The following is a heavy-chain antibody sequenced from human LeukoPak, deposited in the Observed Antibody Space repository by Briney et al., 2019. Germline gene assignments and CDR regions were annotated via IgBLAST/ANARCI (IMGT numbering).Heavy chain of an antibody. J-gene: IGHJ6*02. D-gene: IGHD2-2*02. V-gene: IGHV4-4*07. CDR1: GGSISSYY. Sequence: SETLSLTCTVSGGSISSYYWSWIRQPAGKGLERIGGIYTSGSTNYNPSLKSRVTMSVDTSKNQFSLKLSSVTAADTAVYYCARDGDIVVVPAAISGMYYYYGMDVWGQGTTVTVSS. CDR2: IYTSGST. CDR3: ARDGDIVVVPAAISGMYYYYGMDV.